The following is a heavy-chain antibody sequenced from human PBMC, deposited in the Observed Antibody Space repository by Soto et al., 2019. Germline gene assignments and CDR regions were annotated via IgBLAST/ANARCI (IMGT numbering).Heavy chain of an antibody. D-gene: IGHD1-1*01. J-gene: IGHJ6*02. CDR1: GLTFSDYG. CDR2: ISYDGSFV. V-gene: IGHV3-30*18. CDR3: AKERGRNRNFAMDV. Sequence: PGGSLRLSCVVSGLTFSDYGFHWVRQAPGKGLDWVAAISYDGSFVCYADSVRGRFTISRDNSRNTLDLQMNTLRHEDTAVYYCAKERGRNRNFAMDVWGQGTSVTVSS.